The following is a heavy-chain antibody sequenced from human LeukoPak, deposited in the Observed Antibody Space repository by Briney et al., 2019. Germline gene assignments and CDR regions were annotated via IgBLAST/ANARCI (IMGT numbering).Heavy chain of an antibody. J-gene: IGHJ4*02. D-gene: IGHD6-6*01. Sequence: SETLSPTCTVSGGSISSGDYYWSWIRQPPGKGLEWIGYIYYSGSTYYNPSLKSRVTISVDTSKNQFSLTLISLTAADTGVYYCARGRPYYWGQGTLVTVSS. CDR3: ARGRPYY. CDR1: GGSISSGDYY. CDR2: IYYSGST. V-gene: IGHV4-30-4*01.